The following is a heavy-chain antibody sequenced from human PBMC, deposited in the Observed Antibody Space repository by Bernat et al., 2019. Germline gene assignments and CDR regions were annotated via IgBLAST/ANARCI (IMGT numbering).Heavy chain of an antibody. CDR1: TLTFSTYN. CDR3: ASEDRGTSY. J-gene: IGHJ4*02. Sequence: EVQLVESGGGLVQPGGSLRLSCAASTLTFSTYNFNWVRQAPGKGLEWLSYISSSGSTISYAASVKGRFTISRANAKNSLYLQINSLRAEDTAVYYCASEDRGTSYWGQGTLVTVSS. CDR2: ISSSGSTI. D-gene: IGHD3-16*01. V-gene: IGHV3-48*01.